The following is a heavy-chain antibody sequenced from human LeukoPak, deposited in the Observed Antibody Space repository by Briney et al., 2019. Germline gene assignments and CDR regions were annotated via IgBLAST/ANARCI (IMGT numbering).Heavy chain of an antibody. Sequence: GGSLRLSCAASGFTFSSYGMHWVRQAPGKGLEWVAVISYDGSNKYYADSVKGRFTISRDNSKNTLYLQMNSLRAEDTAVYYCARESVGYDAFDIWGQGTMVTVSS. D-gene: IGHD3-22*01. V-gene: IGHV3-30*03. J-gene: IGHJ3*02. CDR2: ISYDGSNK. CDR1: GFTFSSYG. CDR3: ARESVGYDAFDI.